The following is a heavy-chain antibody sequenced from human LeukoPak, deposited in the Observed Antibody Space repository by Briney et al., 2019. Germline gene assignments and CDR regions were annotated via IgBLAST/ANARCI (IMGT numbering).Heavy chain of an antibody. V-gene: IGHV5-51*01. Sequence: GESLKISCKGSGYSFTSYWIGWVRQMPGKGLEWMGIIYPGDSDTRYSPSLQGQVTISADKSISTAYLQWSSLRASDTAMYFCVHCTTTSCYDNSWGQGTLVTVSS. CDR1: GYSFTSYW. J-gene: IGHJ4*02. CDR3: VHCTTTSCYDNS. CDR2: IYPGDSDT. D-gene: IGHD2-2*01.